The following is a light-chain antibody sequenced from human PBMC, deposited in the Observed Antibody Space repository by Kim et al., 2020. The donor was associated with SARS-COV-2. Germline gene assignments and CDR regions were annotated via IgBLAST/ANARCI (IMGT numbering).Light chain of an antibody. V-gene: IGKV3-20*01. J-gene: IGKJ1*01. Sequence: EIVLTQSPGTLSLSPGERATLSCRASQSVRNNYLAWYQQKPGQAPRLLIYTASARATGIPDRFSGSGSGADFTLTISRLEAEDFAVYYCQQFAGSPWTFGRGTKVDIK. CDR3: QQFAGSPWT. CDR1: QSVRNNY. CDR2: TAS.